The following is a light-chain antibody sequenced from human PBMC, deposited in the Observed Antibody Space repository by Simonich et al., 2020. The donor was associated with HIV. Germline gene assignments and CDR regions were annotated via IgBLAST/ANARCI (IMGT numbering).Light chain of an antibody. CDR2: AAS. CDR3: QQSYSTPPT. CDR1: QGISSF. Sequence: DIQMTQSPSSLSASVGDRVTITCRASQGISSFLNWYLQKPGKAPKLLIYAASSLQSGVPSRFSGSGAGTDFTLTISSLQREDVATYYCQQSYSTPPTFGGGTKVEIK. J-gene: IGKJ4*01. V-gene: IGKV1-39*01.